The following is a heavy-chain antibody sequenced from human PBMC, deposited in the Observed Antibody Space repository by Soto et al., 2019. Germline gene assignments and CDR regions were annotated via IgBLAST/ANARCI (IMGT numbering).Heavy chain of an antibody. CDR3: DRRLRFYWYFDL. D-gene: IGHD3-16*01. Sequence: PSETLSLTCAVYGGSFSGYYWSWIRQPPGKGLEWIGEINHSGSTNYNPSLKSRVTISVDTSKNQFSLKLSSVTAADTAVYYCDRRLRFYWYFDLWGRGKLVNVS. J-gene: IGHJ2*01. V-gene: IGHV4-34*01. CDR1: GGSFSGYY. CDR2: INHSGST.